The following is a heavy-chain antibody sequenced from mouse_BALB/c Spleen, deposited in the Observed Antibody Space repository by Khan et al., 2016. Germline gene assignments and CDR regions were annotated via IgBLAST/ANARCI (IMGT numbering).Heavy chain of an antibody. V-gene: IGHV1-20*02. CDR2: INPYNGDT. CDR1: GYSFTGYF. CDR3: AKDYGSSYGNYFDY. Sequence: VQLQQSGPELVKPGASVKISCKASGYSFTGYFMNWVMQSHGKSLEWNGRINPYNGDTFYNQKFKGKATLTVDKSSSTAHMELRSLASEDSAVYYSAKDYGSSYGNYFDYWGQGTTLTVSS. D-gene: IGHD1-1*01. J-gene: IGHJ2*01.